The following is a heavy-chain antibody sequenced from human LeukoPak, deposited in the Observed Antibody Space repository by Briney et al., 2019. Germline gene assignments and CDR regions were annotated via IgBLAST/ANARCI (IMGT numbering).Heavy chain of an antibody. V-gene: IGHV1-8*02. D-gene: IGHD3-10*01. CDR1: GYAFTSYG. CDR3: ARGFRRITMVRGANAPYYFDY. J-gene: IGHJ4*02. Sequence: ASVKVSCKASGYAFTSYGISWVRQAPGQGLEWMGWMNPNSGSTGYAQKFQGRVTMTRNTSISTAYMELSSLRSEDTAVYYCARGFRRITMVRGANAPYYFDYWGQGTLVTVSS. CDR2: MNPNSGST.